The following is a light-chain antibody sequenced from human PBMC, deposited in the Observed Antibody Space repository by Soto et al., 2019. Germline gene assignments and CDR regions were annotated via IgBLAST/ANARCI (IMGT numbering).Light chain of an antibody. V-gene: IGLV2-8*01. CDR2: EVS. J-gene: IGLJ1*01. Sequence: QSVLTQPPSASGSPGQSVTISCTGTSSDVGGYNYVSWYQQHPGKAPKLMIYEVSKRPSGVPDRFSGSKSGNTASLTVSGLQAEDEADYYCSSYAGSNNALYVFGAWTKLTVL. CDR3: SSYAGSNNALYV. CDR1: SSDVGGYNY.